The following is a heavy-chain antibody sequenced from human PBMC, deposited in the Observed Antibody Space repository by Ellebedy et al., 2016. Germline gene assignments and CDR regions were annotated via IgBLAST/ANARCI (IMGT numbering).Heavy chain of an antibody. V-gene: IGHV1-18*01. D-gene: IGHD2-8*01. J-gene: IGHJ6*04. CDR2: ISGYNGNT. CDR1: GYTFSDYA. CDR3: ARVVDAEMDV. Sequence: ASVKVSXKASGYTFSDYAITWVRQAPGQGLEWLGWISGYNGNTNYARAIQGRVTMTTDTSTSTAYMELSSLRSEDTAVYYCARVVDAEMDVWGKGTTVTVSS.